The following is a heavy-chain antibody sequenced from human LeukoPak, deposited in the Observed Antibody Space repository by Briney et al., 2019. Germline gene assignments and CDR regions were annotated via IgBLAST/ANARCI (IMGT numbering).Heavy chain of an antibody. CDR2: IYYSGST. Sequence: SETLSLTCTVSGGSMNPYYWSWIRQPPGKGLEWIGYIYYSGSTNYNPSLKSRVTISVDTSKNQFSLKLSSVTAADTAVYYCARSVGEGTFYFDYWGQGTLVTVSS. V-gene: IGHV4-59*01. D-gene: IGHD3-10*01. CDR3: ARSVGEGTFYFDY. CDR1: GGSMNPYY. J-gene: IGHJ4*02.